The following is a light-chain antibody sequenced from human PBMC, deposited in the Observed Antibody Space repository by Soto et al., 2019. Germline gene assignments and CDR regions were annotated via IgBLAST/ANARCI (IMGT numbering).Light chain of an antibody. Sequence: EIVLTQSPGTLSLSPGERATLSCRASQSVGRNLTWYQQKPGQAPRLLIYAASNRATGIPDRFSGSGSGTDFTLTISRLEPEDFAVYYCQQYGSSGTFGQGTKVDIK. J-gene: IGKJ1*01. CDR3: QQYGSSGT. CDR2: AAS. CDR1: QSVGRN. V-gene: IGKV3-20*01.